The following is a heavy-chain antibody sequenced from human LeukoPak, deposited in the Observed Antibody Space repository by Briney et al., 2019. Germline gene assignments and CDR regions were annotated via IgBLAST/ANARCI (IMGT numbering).Heavy chain of an antibody. CDR2: ISGSDGST. CDR3: AKVETSGGANCYALDY. CDR1: GFTFSSYA. J-gene: IGHJ4*02. Sequence: PGGSLRLSCAASGFTFSSYAMTWVRQAPDKGLEWVSAISGSDGSTYYADSVKGRFTISRDDSQNTLYLQVNSLSAEDTAVYYCAKVETSGGANCYALDYWGQGTLVTVSP. D-gene: IGHD2-2*01. V-gene: IGHV3-23*01.